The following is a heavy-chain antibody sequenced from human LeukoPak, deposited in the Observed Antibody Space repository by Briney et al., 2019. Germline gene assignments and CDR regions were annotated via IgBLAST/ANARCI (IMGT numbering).Heavy chain of an antibody. D-gene: IGHD1-26*01. Sequence: SETLSLTCTVSGGSISSSSYYWSWIRQPPGKGLEWIGYIYYSGSTNYNPSLKSRVTISVDTSKNQFSLKLSSVTAADTAVYYCARGGGLGAYYYYMDVWGKGTTVTVSS. V-gene: IGHV4-61*01. J-gene: IGHJ6*03. CDR2: IYYSGST. CDR3: ARGGGLGAYYYYMDV. CDR1: GGSISSSSYY.